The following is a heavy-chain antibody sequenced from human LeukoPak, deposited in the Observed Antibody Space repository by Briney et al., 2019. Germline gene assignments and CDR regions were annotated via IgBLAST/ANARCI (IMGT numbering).Heavy chain of an antibody. CDR3: VRNRNDYGDYVYDY. CDR1: GFTFSDSY. J-gene: IGHJ4*02. CDR2: ISGSGHDI. Sequence: GGSLRLSCAASGFTFSDSYMTWVRQAPGKGVEWVAYISGSGHDINYSESAKGRFTISRDNAKNSLYLQMNSLRAEDTAVFFCVRNRNDYGDYVYDYWGQGTLVTVSS. D-gene: IGHD4-17*01. V-gene: IGHV3-11*04.